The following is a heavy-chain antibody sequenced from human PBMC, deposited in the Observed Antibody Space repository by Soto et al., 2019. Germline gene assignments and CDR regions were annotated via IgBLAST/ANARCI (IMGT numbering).Heavy chain of an antibody. Sequence: VQLVESGGGLVQPGGSLRLSCSASGFTFSSYAMHWFRQAPGKGLEYVSAISSNGGSTYYADCVKGRFTISRDNSKNTLYLQMSSLSAEDTAVYYCVTDLIALGEEDSWGQGNLVTVSP. V-gene: IGHV3-64D*08. D-gene: IGHD3-16*01. J-gene: IGHJ4*02. CDR2: ISSNGGST. CDR3: VTDLIALGEEDS. CDR1: GFTFSSYA.